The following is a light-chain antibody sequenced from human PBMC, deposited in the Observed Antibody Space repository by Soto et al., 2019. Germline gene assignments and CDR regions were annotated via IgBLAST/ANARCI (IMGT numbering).Light chain of an antibody. J-gene: IGKJ4*01. V-gene: IGKV1-12*01. CDR1: QDITTW. CDR2: AAS. Sequence: DIQMAQSPSSVSAFVGDRVAVTCRASQDITTWLAWYQKKPGEAPRLLIYAASSLYSGVPTRFSGSGTGTEFSLTISNVQPEDSAIYYCQQEKGFPLTFGGGTKVEIK. CDR3: QQEKGFPLT.